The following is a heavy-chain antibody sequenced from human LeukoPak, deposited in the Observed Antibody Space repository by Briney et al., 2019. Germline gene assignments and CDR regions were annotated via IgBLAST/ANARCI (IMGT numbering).Heavy chain of an antibody. CDR2: ISGSGGST. CDR1: GFTFSSYA. J-gene: IGHJ6*03. V-gene: IGHV3-23*01. Sequence: GGSLRLSCAASGFTFSSYATSWVRQAPGKGLEWVSAISGSGGSTYYADSVKGRFTISRDNSKNTLYLQMNSLRAEDTAVYYCAKGGGSYYYYYMDVWGKGTTVTVSS. CDR3: AKGGGSYYYYYMDV. D-gene: IGHD1-26*01.